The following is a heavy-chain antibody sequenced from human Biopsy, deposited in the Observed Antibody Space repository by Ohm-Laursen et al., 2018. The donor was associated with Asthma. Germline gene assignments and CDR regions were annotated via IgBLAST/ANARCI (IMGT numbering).Heavy chain of an antibody. CDR1: GFTFSSYA. CDR2: ISGSGGST. D-gene: IGHD4-17*01. CDR3: ATFPYGDYLPLDY. J-gene: IGHJ4*02. V-gene: IGHV3-23*01. Sequence: SLRLSCTAFGFTFSSYAMSWVRQAPGKGLEWVSAISGSGGSTYYADSVKGRFTISRDNSKNTLYLQMNSLRAEDTAVYYCATFPYGDYLPLDYWGQGTLVTVSP.